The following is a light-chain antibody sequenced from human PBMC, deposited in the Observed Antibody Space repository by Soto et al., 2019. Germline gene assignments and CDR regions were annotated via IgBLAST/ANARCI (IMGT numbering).Light chain of an antibody. CDR3: RSYDSSLSGSVV. J-gene: IGLJ2*01. CDR2: GSS. Sequence: QSVLTQPPSVSGAPGQRVTISCTGSSSNIGAGYDVHWYQQLPGTAPKLLIYGSSNRPSGVPDRFSGSKSGTSASLAITGLQAEDEADYYCRSYDSSLSGSVVFGGGTKLTVL. CDR1: SSNIGAGYD. V-gene: IGLV1-40*01.